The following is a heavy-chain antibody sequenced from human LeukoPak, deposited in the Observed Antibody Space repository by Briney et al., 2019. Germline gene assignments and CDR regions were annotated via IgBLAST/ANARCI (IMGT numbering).Heavy chain of an antibody. Sequence: PGGSLRLSCAASGFTFSSYWMHWVRQAPGKGLVWVSRISDGGSSTTYADSVKGRFSISRDNAKNTLYLQMNSLRVEDTAVYYCARGRPHGNDYWGQGTLVTVSS. CDR3: ARGRPHGNDY. J-gene: IGHJ4*02. V-gene: IGHV3-74*01. CDR1: GFTFSSYW. D-gene: IGHD4-23*01. CDR2: ISDGGSST.